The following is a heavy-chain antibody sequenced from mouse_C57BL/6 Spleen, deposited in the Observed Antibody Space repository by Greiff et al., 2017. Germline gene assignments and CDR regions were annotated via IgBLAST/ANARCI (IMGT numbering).Heavy chain of an antibody. CDR1: GYTFTDYY. CDR3: ARSRSYGSRPGTPFDD. CDR2: INPNNGGT. V-gene: IGHV1-26*01. D-gene: IGHD1-1*01. J-gene: IGHJ2*01. Sequence: VQLQQSGPELVKPGASVKISCKASGYTFTDYYMNWVKQSHGKSLEWIGDINPNNGGTSYNQKFKGKATLTVDKSSSTAYMELRSLTSEDSAVYYCARSRSYGSRPGTPFDDWGQGTTLTVSS.